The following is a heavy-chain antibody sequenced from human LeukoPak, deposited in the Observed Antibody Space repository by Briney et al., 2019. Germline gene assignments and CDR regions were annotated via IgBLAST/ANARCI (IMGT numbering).Heavy chain of an antibody. J-gene: IGHJ4*02. Sequence: GGSLRLSCAASGFTFDDYAMHWVRQAPGKGLEWVSGISWDSSNIHYADSVKGRFTISRDNAKNSLYLQMNSLRAEDTAVYYCARDQRPYYYDSSGSDCWGQGTLVTVSS. D-gene: IGHD3-22*01. CDR2: ISWDSSNI. CDR3: ARDQRPYYYDSSGSDC. V-gene: IGHV3-9*01. CDR1: GFTFDDYA.